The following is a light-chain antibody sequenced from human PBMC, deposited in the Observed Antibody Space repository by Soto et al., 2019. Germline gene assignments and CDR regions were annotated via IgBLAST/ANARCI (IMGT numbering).Light chain of an antibody. J-gene: IGKJ3*01. CDR3: QQYSSWPPT. CDR2: GAS. V-gene: IGKV3-15*01. CDR1: QSVSSN. Sequence: EIVMTQSPATLSVSPGERATLSCRASQSVSSNLAWYQQKPGQAPRLLISGASTRATGIPARFSGSGSGTEFTLTISSLQSEDFAVYYCQQYSSWPPTFGPGTKVDIK.